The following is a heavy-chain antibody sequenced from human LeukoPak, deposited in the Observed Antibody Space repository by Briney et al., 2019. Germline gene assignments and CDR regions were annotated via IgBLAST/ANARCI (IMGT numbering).Heavy chain of an antibody. V-gene: IGHV3-74*01. CDR3: ARELGSGGYD. Sequence: GGSLRLSCAASGCTFSSYWMHWVRQAPGKGLVWVSRINSDGSGTGYADSVKGRFTISRDNAKNTLYLQMNGLRADDTAVYYCARELGSGGYDWGQGTLVTVSS. CDR2: INSDGSGT. J-gene: IGHJ4*02. CDR1: GCTFSSYW. D-gene: IGHD3-22*01.